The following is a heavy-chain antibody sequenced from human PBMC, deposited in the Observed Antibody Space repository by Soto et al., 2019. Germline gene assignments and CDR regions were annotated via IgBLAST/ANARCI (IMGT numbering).Heavy chain of an antibody. Sequence: SETLSLTCTVSGGSISSSSYYWGWIRQPPGKGLEWIGSIYYSGSTYYNPSLKSRVIISVDTSKNQFSLKLSSVTAADTAVYYCARGTYSSGYYMDVWGKGTTVTVSS. D-gene: IGHD6-19*01. J-gene: IGHJ6*03. CDR3: ARGTYSSGYYMDV. V-gene: IGHV4-39*01. CDR2: IYYSGST. CDR1: GGSISSSSYY.